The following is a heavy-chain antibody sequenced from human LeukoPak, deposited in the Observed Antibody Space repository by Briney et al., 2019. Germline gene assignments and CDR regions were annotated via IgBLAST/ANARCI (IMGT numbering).Heavy chain of an antibody. J-gene: IGHJ4*02. CDR2: IYYSGST. V-gene: IGHV4-59*11. CDR1: GGSISSLY. CDR3: ARGAMVRGSHTLPFDY. Sequence: PSETLSLTCTVSGGSISSLYWSWIRQPPGKGLEWIGYIYYSGSTNYNPSLKSRVTISVDTSKNQFSLKLSSVTAADTAVYYCARGAMVRGSHTLPFDYWGQGTLVTVSS. D-gene: IGHD3-10*01.